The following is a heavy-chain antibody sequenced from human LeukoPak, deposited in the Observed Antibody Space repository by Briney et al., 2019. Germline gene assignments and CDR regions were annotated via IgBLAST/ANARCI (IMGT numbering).Heavy chain of an antibody. CDR1: GYTFINYG. Sequence: ASVKVSCKASGYTFINYGITWVRQAPGQGLEWMGWISTYKGDTKYAQKLQGRVTMTTDTSTSTAYIELRSLRSDDTAMYYCARDEGGYYRSLYFAYWGQGTLVTVSS. CDR3: ARDEGGYYRSLYFAY. D-gene: IGHD3-22*01. J-gene: IGHJ4*02. CDR2: ISTYKGDT. V-gene: IGHV1-18*01.